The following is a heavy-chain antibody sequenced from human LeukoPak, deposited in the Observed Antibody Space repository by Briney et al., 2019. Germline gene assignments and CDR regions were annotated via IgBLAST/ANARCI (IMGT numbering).Heavy chain of an antibody. CDR2: ISGSGGST. V-gene: IGHV3-23*01. J-gene: IGHJ4*02. CDR1: GYTFSSYA. Sequence: GGSLRLSCAASGYTFSSYAMSWVRQAPGKGLEWVSAISGSGGSTYYADSVKGRFTISRDNSKNTLYLQMNSLRAEDTAVYYCAKSCGSYFEPSDYWGQGTLVTVSS. CDR3: AKSCGSYFEPSDY. D-gene: IGHD1-26*01.